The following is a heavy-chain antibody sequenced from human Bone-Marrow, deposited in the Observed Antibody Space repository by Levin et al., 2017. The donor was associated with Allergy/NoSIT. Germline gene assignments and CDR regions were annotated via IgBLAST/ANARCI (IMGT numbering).Heavy chain of an antibody. CDR1: GFTFSNYA. Sequence: GGSLRLSCSTSGFTFSNYAMIWVHQAPGKGLQGVSSISPNGGETYYADSVKGRFIISRDNSKSTVYLQMNSLRVEDTGIYYCAKIYCDFASCPSYWYGMDVWGQGTTVTVSS. CDR2: ISPNGGET. CDR3: AKIYCDFASCPSYWYGMDV. V-gene: IGHV3-23*01. J-gene: IGHJ6*02. D-gene: IGHD3/OR15-3a*01.